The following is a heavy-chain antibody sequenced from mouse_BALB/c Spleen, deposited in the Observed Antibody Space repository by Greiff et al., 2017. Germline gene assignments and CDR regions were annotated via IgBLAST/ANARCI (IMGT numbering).Heavy chain of an antibody. CDR3: ASSPRQLGLIGWFAY. D-gene: IGHD3-2*01. CDR2: IDPANGNT. Sequence: VQLQQSGAELVKPGASVKLSCTASGFNIKDTYMHWVKQRPEQGLEWIGRIDPANGNTKYDPKFQGKATIAADTSSNTAYLQLSSLTSEDTAVYYWASSPRQLGLIGWFAYWGQGTLGTVSA. J-gene: IGHJ3*01. V-gene: IGHV14-3*02. CDR1: GFNIKDTY.